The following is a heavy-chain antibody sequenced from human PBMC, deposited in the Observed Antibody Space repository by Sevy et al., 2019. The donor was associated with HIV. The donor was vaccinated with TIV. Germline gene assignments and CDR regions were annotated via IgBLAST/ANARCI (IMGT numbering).Heavy chain of an antibody. J-gene: IGHJ4*02. CDR3: ARGPTGTTPDY. V-gene: IGHV4-59*07. CDR2: IYYSGST. Sequence: SDTLSLTCTVSGGSISSYYWSWIRQPPGKGLEWIGYIYYSGSTNYNPSLKSRVTISVDTSKNQFSLKLSSVTAADTAVYYCARGPTGTTPDYWGQGTLVTVSS. CDR1: GGSISSYY. D-gene: IGHD1-1*01.